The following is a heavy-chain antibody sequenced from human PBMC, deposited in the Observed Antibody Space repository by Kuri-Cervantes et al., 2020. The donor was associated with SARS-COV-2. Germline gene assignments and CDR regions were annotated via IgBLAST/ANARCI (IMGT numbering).Heavy chain of an antibody. CDR1: GFTFSDYY. CDR2: ISSSGSTI. D-gene: IGHD4-17*01. Sequence: GGSLRLSCAASGFTFSDYYMSWIRQAPGKGLEWVSYISSSGSTIYYADSVKGRFTISRDNAKNSLYLQMNSLRAEDTALYYCARITLYGDYFDYWGQGTLVTVSS. V-gene: IGHV3-11*01. CDR3: ARITLYGDYFDY. J-gene: IGHJ4*02.